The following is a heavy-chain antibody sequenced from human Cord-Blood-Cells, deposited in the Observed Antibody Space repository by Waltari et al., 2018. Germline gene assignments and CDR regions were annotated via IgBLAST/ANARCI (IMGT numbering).Heavy chain of an antibody. V-gene: IGHV3-21*01. CDR1: GFTFSSSS. Sequence: EVQLVESGGGLVKPGGSLRLACAASGFTFSSSSMNWVRQAPGEGLWWVSSMSSSSRYIYYAGSVEGRFTIARDNAKNSRCLQRNSLGAEDTAVYYCARDLGFDYWGPGTLVTVSS. CDR3: ARDLGFDY. CDR2: MSSSSRYI. D-gene: IGHD3-16*01. J-gene: IGHJ4*02.